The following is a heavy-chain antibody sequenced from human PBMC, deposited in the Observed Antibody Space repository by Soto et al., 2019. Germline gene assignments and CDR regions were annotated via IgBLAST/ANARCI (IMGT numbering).Heavy chain of an antibody. CDR1: GYTLTELS. Sequence: QVQLVQSGAEVKKPGASVKVSCKVSGYTLTELSMHWVRQAPGKGLEWMGGFDPEDGETIYAQKFQGRVTMTEDTSTDTAYMELSSLRFEDTAVYYCATGAYCSGGSCYSDAFDIWGQGTMVTVSS. V-gene: IGHV1-24*01. D-gene: IGHD2-15*01. J-gene: IGHJ3*02. CDR3: ATGAYCSGGSCYSDAFDI. CDR2: FDPEDGET.